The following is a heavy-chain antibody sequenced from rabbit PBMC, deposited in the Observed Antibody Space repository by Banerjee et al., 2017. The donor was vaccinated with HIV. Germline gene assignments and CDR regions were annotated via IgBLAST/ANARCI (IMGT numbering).Heavy chain of an antibody. V-gene: IGHV1S45*01. CDR2: INASTGKP. CDR1: GFSFSDRDV. J-gene: IGHJ4*01. CDR3: ARDLVGVIGWNFGW. D-gene: IGHD2-1*01. Sequence: QEQLVESGGGLVQPEGSLTLTCKASGFSFSDRDVMCWVRQAPGKGLQWIACINASTGKPVYATWASGRFTISRTSSTTVTLRMTSLTAADRATYFCARDLVGVIGWNFGWWGPGTLVT.